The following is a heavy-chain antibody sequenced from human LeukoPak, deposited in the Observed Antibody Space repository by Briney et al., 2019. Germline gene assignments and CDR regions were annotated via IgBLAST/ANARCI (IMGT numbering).Heavy chain of an antibody. Sequence: SETLSLTCAVYGGSFSGYYWSWIRQPPGKGLEWIGEINHSGSTNYNPSLKSRVTISVDTSKNQFSLKLSSVTAADTAVYYCARIPCSSTSCYTPGLDYWGQGTLVTVSS. CDR3: ARIPCSSTSCYTPGLDY. CDR1: GGSFSGYY. D-gene: IGHD2-2*02. V-gene: IGHV4-34*01. CDR2: INHSGST. J-gene: IGHJ4*02.